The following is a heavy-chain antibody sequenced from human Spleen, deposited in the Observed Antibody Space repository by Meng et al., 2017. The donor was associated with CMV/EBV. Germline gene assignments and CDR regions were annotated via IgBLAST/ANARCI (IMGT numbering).Heavy chain of an antibody. J-gene: IGHJ5*02. CDR2: IYYIGST. V-gene: IGHV4-61*01. D-gene: IGHD2-15*01. CDR1: GGSVISDSHH. CDR3: VRVKAVSNWFDP. Sequence: SETLSLTCTVSGGSVISDSHHWAWIRQPPGKGLEWLGYIYYIGSTNYNPSLKSRITISVDTSKNQFSLKLNSVTAADTAVYFCVRVKAVSNWFDPWGQGTLVTVSS.